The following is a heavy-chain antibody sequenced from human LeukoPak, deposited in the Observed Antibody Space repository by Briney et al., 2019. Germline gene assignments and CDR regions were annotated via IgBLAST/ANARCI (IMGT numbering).Heavy chain of an antibody. J-gene: IGHJ4*02. D-gene: IGHD3-10*01. CDR3: ARGNFFGYYFDS. CDR2: FYYSGST. Sequence: NPWDTLSLTCTVSGGSISSYYWSWIRQPPGKGLEWIRYFYYSGSTNYNPSLKSRVTISVDTSKNQFSLKLSSVTAADTALYYCARGNFFGYYFDSWGQGTLVTVSS. CDR1: GGSISSYY. V-gene: IGHV4-59*07.